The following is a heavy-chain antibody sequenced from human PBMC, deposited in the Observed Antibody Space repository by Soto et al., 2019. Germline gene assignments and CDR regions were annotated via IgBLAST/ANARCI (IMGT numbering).Heavy chain of an antibody. J-gene: IGHJ3*02. Sequence: QVQLVQSGAEVKKPGASVKVSCKASGYTFTSYGISWVRQAPGQGLEWMGWISAYNGNTNYAQKLQGRVTMTTDTSTSPAYMELRSLRSDDTAVYYCARDGIDIVVVVAAIDAFAIWGQGTMVTVSS. CDR2: ISAYNGNT. CDR1: GYTFTSYG. CDR3: ARDGIDIVVVVAAIDAFAI. V-gene: IGHV1-18*04. D-gene: IGHD2-15*01.